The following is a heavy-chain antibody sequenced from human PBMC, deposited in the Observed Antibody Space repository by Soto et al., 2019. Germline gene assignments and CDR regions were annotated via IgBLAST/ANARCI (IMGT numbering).Heavy chain of an antibody. D-gene: IGHD3-10*01. CDR1: GFTFSRFE. V-gene: IGHV3-48*03. J-gene: IGHJ4*02. Sequence: LRLSCAASGFTFSRFELHWVRQAPGKGLEWISYISSSGSTAYYASSVEGRFTISRDNANNSVYLQMDSLRAEDTALYCCTRAAWFPYLSFHWGQGALVTVSS. CDR2: ISSSGSTA. CDR3: TRAAWFPYLSFH.